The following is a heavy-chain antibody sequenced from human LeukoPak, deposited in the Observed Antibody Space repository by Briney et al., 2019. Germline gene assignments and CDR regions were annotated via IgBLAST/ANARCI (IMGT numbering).Heavy chain of an antibody. CDR3: IRQWLWRAV. Sequence: PSETLSLTCTVSGGSISSSSYYWGWIRQPPGKGLEWIGSIYYSGSTYYNPSLKSRVIISVDTSKNQFSLRLNSVTAADMAVYYCIRQWLWRAVWGKGTTVTVSS. D-gene: IGHD6-19*01. CDR1: GGSISSSSYY. V-gene: IGHV4-39*07. CDR2: IYYSGST. J-gene: IGHJ6*03.